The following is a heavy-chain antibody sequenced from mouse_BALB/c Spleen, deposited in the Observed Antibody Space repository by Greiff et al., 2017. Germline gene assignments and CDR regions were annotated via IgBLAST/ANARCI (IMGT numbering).Heavy chain of an antibody. D-gene: IGHD2-14*01. J-gene: IGHJ4*01. CDR1: GFNIKDYY. Sequence: AQLQQSGAELVRSGASVKLSCTASGFNIKDYYMHWVKQRPEQGLEWIGWIDPENGDTEYAPKFQGKATMTADTSSNTAYLQLSSLTSEDTAVYYCNDRYEGNYAMDYWGQGTSVTVSS. CDR2: IDPENGDT. CDR3: NDRYEGNYAMDY. V-gene: IGHV14-4*02.